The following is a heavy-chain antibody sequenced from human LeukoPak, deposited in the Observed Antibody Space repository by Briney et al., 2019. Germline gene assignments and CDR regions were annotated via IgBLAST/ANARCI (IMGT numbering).Heavy chain of an antibody. Sequence: SVKVPCKASGATFSSYAISWVRQAPGQGLERMGRIIPILGIANYAQKFQGSVTITADKSTGTAYMELSSLRSEDTAVYYCAREVAAAGIYYYYGMDVWGQGTTVTVSS. D-gene: IGHD6-13*01. CDR1: GATFSSYA. J-gene: IGHJ6*02. CDR2: IIPILGIA. CDR3: AREVAAAGIYYYYGMDV. V-gene: IGHV1-69*04.